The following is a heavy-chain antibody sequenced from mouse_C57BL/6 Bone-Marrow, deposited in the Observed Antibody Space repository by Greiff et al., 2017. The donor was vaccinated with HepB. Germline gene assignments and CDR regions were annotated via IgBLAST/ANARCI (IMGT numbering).Heavy chain of an antibody. CDR2: ISDGGSYT. D-gene: IGHD1-1*01. V-gene: IGHV5-4*01. CDR1: GFTFSSYA. CDR3: AGRGGTTVYYFDY. Sequence: DVQLLESGGGLVKPGGSLKLSCAASGFTFSSYAMPWVRQTPEKRLEWVATISDGGSYTYYPDNVKGRFTIARDNTKNNMYLQMSHLKSEDTAMYYCAGRGGTTVYYFDYWGQGTTLTVSA. J-gene: IGHJ2*01.